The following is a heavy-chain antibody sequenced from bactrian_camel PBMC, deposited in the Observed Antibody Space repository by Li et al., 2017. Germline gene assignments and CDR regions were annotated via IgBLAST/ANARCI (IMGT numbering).Heavy chain of an antibody. D-gene: IGHD2*01. CDR2: IDSQHNT. CDR3: AASASDHYDQRGLRLEVRGYDS. J-gene: IGHJ4*01. Sequence: VQLVESGGGSVQSGGSLRLSCTASGFTYRRYCMAWFRQVSGKEREEVAGIDSQHNTQYQDSVKGRFTISQDNAKNTLYLQMDSLKPEDTAMYYCAASASDHYDQRGLRLEVRGYDSWGQGTQVTVS. CDR1: GFTYRRYC. V-gene: IGHV3S9*01.